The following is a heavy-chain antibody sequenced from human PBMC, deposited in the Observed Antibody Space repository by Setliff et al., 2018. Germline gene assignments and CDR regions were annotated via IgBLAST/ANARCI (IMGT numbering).Heavy chain of an antibody. V-gene: IGHV1-24*01. J-gene: IGHJ4*02. D-gene: IGHD1-26*01. CDR2: FNPEDDEI. CDR1: GHRLIEVS. Sequence: ASVKVSCKVSGHRLIEVSMHWVRQAPGKGLEWMGSFNPEDDEIIYAQKFLGRVTITRDTSASTAYMELSSLTSEDTAIYYCARGDVYSGSYYHFDYWGQGTLVTVSS. CDR3: ARGDVYSGSYYHFDY.